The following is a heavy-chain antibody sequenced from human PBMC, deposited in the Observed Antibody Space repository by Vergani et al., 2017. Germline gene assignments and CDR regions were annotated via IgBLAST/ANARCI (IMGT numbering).Heavy chain of an antibody. V-gene: IGHV4-31*03. CDR2: IYYSVST. CDR3: AREGSRDAYKGLFDY. CDR1: GDSISSGGYY. J-gene: IGHJ4*02. Sequence: QVQLQESGPGLVKPSQTLSLTCTVSGDSISSGGYYWTWIRQHPGKGLEWIGYIYYSVSTYYNPSLKSRVTISVDTSKNQFSLWLSSVTAADTAVYYCAREGSRDAYKGLFDYWGQGTLVTVSS. D-gene: IGHD5-24*01.